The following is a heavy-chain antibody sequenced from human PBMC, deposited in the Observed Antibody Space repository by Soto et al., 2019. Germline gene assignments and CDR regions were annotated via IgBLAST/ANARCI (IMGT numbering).Heavy chain of an antibody. V-gene: IGHV5-51*01. Sequence: PGESLKISCKGSGYSFTSYWIGWVRQMPGKGLDWMGIIYPGDSDTRYSPSFQGQVTISADKSISTAYLQWSSLKASDTAMYYCASGPSVDPYYYGMDVWGQGTTVTVSS. J-gene: IGHJ6*02. CDR3: ASGPSVDPYYYGMDV. CDR2: IYPGDSDT. CDR1: GYSFTSYW. D-gene: IGHD2-15*01.